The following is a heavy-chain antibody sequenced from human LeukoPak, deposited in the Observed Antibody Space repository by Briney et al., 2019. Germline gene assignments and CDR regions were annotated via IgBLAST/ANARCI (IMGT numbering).Heavy chain of an antibody. CDR1: GFPFSDFS. Sequence: PGGSLRLSCATSGFPFSDFSMTWVRQAPGKGLEWISTTNSGCSSTDYAESVKGRFTISRHNSKNTLYLQMNSLRAEDTAVYYCARGGWMGTYYFDYWGQGTLVTVSS. CDR3: ARGGWMGTYYFDY. CDR2: TNSGCSST. J-gene: IGHJ4*02. D-gene: IGHD6-19*01. V-gene: IGHV3-23*01.